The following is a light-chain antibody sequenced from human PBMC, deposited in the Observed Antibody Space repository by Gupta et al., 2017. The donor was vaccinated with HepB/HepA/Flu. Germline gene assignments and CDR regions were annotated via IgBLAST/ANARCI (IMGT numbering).Light chain of an antibody. CDR2: RTN. Sequence: QTVVTQEPSFSVSPGGTVTLTCGLSSGSVSSSNYPSWYQQTPGQAPREIIYRTNTRSAGVPDHFSGSIRGNTAALTITGAQADDESDYYCVLYVGSGIWVFGGGTKLTVL. CDR1: SGSVSSSNY. V-gene: IGLV8-61*01. CDR3: VLYVGSGIWV. J-gene: IGLJ3*02.